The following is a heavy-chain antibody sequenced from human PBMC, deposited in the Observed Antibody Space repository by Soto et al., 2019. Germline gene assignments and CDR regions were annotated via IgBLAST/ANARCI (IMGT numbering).Heavy chain of an antibody. D-gene: IGHD5-12*01. V-gene: IGHV1-69*01. Sequence: QVQLVQSGAEVKKPGSSVKVSCKASGGTFSSYAISWVRQAPGQGLEWMGGIIPIFGTATYAQKFQGRVTITADESTSTAYMELSSLRSEDTAVYYCARDRQEMATIYYWYFDLWGRGTLVTVSS. CDR3: ARDRQEMATIYYWYFDL. CDR1: GGTFSSYA. CDR2: IIPIFGTA. J-gene: IGHJ2*01.